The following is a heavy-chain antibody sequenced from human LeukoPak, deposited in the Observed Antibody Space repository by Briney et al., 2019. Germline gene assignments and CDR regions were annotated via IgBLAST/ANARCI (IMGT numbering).Heavy chain of an antibody. CDR1: GDSISSGGNY. Sequence: PSQTLSLTCTVSGDSISSGGNYWSWLRQHPGKDLEWIGYIYYSGSTYYNPSLKSRLTISVDTSKNQFSLKLSSVTAADTAVYYCARWGNSGYASGYFDYWGQGTLVTVSS. D-gene: IGHD5-12*01. CDR2: IYYSGST. V-gene: IGHV4-31*03. J-gene: IGHJ4*02. CDR3: ARWGNSGYASGYFDY.